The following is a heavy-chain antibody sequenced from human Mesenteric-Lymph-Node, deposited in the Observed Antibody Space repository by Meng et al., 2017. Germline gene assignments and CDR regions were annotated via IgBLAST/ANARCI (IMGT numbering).Heavy chain of an antibody. CDR3: ARHPNLEASGNYRFDH. J-gene: IGHJ4*02. CDR1: GYSISSGYY. D-gene: IGHD4-11*01. V-gene: IGHV4-38-2*02. Sequence: SETLSLTCTVSGYSISSGYYWGWIRQPPGKGLEWIGSIYHSGSTYYNPSLKSRVTISVDTSKNQFSLKLSSVTAADTAVYYCARHPNLEASGNYRFDHWGQGTLVTVSS. CDR2: IYHSGST.